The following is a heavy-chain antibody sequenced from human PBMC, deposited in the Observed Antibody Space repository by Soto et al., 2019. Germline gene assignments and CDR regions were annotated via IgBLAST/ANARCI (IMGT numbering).Heavy chain of an antibody. V-gene: IGHV3-23*01. J-gene: IGHJ6*02. Sequence: EVQLLESGGGLVQPGGSLRLSCAASGSNSDSYAMNWVRQAPGKGLEWVSAISRDGGTTFYADSVKGRFTISRDNSENTLYMEMNSLRVEDTAVYYCAKGGFWVHYGMDVWGQGTTVTVSS. CDR1: GSNSDSYA. CDR2: ISRDGGTT. CDR3: AKGGFWVHYGMDV. D-gene: IGHD3-16*01.